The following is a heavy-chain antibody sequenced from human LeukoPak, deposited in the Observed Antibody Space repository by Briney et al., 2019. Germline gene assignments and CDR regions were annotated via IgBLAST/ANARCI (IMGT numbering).Heavy chain of an antibody. D-gene: IGHD3-10*01. V-gene: IGHV3-21*01. CDR2: ISSSSSYI. CDR3: ARALYKVRNSDDY. Sequence: PGGSLRLSCAASGFTFSSYSMNWVRQAPGKGLEWVSSISSSSSYIYYADSVKGRFTISRDNAKNSLYLQMNSLRAEDTAVYYCARALYKVRNSDDYWGQGTLVTVSS. J-gene: IGHJ4*02. CDR1: GFTFSSYS.